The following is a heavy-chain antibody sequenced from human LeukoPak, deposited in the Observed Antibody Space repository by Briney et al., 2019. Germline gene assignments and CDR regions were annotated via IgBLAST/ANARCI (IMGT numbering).Heavy chain of an antibody. CDR3: ARDRGSSGWYYFDS. D-gene: IGHD6-19*01. J-gene: IGHJ4*02. CDR2: TSYDETNK. V-gene: IGHV3-30-3*01. CDR1: GFTFSSYA. Sequence: GGSLRLSCEASGFTFSSYAMHWVRQAPGKGLEWVALTSYDETNKYHADPVKGQFTISRDNSKNTLYLQMNSLRVEDTAVYFCARDRGSSGWYYFDSWGPGTLVTVSS.